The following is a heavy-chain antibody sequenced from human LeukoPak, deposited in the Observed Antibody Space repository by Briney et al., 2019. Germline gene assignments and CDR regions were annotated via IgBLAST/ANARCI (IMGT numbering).Heavy chain of an antibody. CDR2: IRNDGTNK. CDR3: AKDHCSRGTCYYYYYMDV. Sequence: GGSLRLSCAASGFTFSSYGMHWVRRAPGKGLEWVAVIRNDGTNKYYAESVKGRFTISRDNSKNTVHLQMNSLRAEDTAVYYCAKDHCSRGTCYYYYYMDVWGKGTTVTVSS. CDR1: GFTFSSYG. D-gene: IGHD2-15*01. V-gene: IGHV3-30*02. J-gene: IGHJ6*03.